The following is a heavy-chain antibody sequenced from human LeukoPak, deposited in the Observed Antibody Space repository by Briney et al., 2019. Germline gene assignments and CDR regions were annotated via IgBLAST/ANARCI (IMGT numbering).Heavy chain of an antibody. Sequence: SETLSLTCVASGGSISSGGYYWNWIRQPPGKGLEWIGYIYYSGSTNYNPSLKSRVTISVDTSKNQFSLKLTSVTAADTAVYYCARLGIGVVPSAMLGDYYFDYWGQGTLVTVSS. CDR3: ARLGIGVVPSAMLGDYYFDY. CDR2: IYYSGST. D-gene: IGHD2-2*01. CDR1: GGSISSGGYY. V-gene: IGHV4-61*08. J-gene: IGHJ4*02.